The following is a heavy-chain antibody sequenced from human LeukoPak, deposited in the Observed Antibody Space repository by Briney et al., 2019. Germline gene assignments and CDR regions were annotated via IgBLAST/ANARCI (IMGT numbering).Heavy chain of an antibody. V-gene: IGHV4-39*07. D-gene: IGHD2-15*01. Sequence: PSETLSLTCTVSGGSISSSSCYWGWIRRPPGKGLEWIGSIFYSGSTHYNPSLKSRVTISLDTSTNQFSLKLSSVTAADTAVYFCARDCGVTATGVDYWGQGTLVTVSS. J-gene: IGHJ4*02. CDR2: IFYSGST. CDR1: GGSISSSSCY. CDR3: ARDCGVTATGVDY.